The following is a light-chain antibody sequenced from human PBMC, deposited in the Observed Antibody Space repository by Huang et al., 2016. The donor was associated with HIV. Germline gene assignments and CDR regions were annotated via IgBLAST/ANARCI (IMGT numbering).Light chain of an antibody. J-gene: IGKJ3*01. CDR3: HQRSNWFT. V-gene: IGKV3-11*01. Sequence: EIVLTQSPVTLSLSPGERAILSCRASQSISSSLAWYQHKPGQAPRLLIYEASNRATGIPARFSGSGSGTDVTLTISSLEPEDFAVYYCHQRSNWFTFGPGTRVDIK. CDR1: QSISSS. CDR2: EAS.